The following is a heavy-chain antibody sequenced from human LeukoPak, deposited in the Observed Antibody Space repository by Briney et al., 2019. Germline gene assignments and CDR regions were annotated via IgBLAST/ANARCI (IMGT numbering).Heavy chain of an antibody. V-gene: IGHV4-59*01. CDR1: GGSISGSY. D-gene: IGHD6-13*01. CDR3: VKGSLGSWYYFDY. J-gene: IGHJ4*02. CDR2: IYYSGST. Sequence: SETLSLTCTVSGGSISGSYWSWIRQPPGKGLEWIGYIYYSGSTNYNPSLKSRVTISVDTSKNQFSLKLSSVTAADTAVYYCVKGSLGSWYYFDYWGQGTLVTVSS.